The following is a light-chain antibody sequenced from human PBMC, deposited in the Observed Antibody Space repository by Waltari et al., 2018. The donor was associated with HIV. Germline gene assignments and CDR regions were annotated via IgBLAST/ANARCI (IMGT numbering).Light chain of an antibody. CDR1: NNDVGSFTF. CDR3: CSYAGNRIYV. J-gene: IGLJ1*01. CDR2: EGT. Sequence: QSALTQPASVSGSPGQSITISCAGSNNDVGSFTFVSWYPQHPGKVPKLMIYEGTKGPAGVSQRFSGSTSGNTAALTSSGLQAEDEADYYCCSYAGNRIYVFGHGTRVTVL. V-gene: IGLV2-23*01.